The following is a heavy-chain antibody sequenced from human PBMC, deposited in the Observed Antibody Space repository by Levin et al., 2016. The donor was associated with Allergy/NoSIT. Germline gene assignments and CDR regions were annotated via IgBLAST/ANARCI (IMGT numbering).Heavy chain of an antibody. D-gene: IGHD5-18*01. J-gene: IGHJ6*02. CDR3: ARHPVWVDTAYGMDV. V-gene: IGHV5-51*01. Sequence: GESLKISCKGSGYSFTSYWIGWVRQMPGKGLEWMGIIYPGDSDTRYSPSFQGQVTISADKSISTAYLQWSSLKASDTAMYYCARHPVWVDTAYGMDVWGQGTTVTVSS. CDR1: GYSFTSYW. CDR2: IYPGDSDT.